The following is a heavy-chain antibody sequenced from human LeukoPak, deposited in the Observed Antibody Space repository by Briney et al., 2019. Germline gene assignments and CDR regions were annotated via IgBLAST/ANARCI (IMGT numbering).Heavy chain of an antibody. CDR1: GFTFSSYD. V-gene: IGHV3-21*04. CDR2: ISSTSSYI. CDR3: AKDLARVGATTVDY. J-gene: IGHJ4*02. D-gene: IGHD1-26*01. Sequence: GGSLRLSCVASGFTFSSYDMNWVRRAPRKGLEWVSSISSTSSYIHYADSVKGRFTISRDNAKNSLYLQMNSLRAEDTAVYYCAKDLARVGATTVDYWGQGTLVTVSS.